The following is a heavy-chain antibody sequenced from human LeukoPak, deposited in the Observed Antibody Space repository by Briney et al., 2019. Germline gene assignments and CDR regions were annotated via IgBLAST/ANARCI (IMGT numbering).Heavy chain of an antibody. V-gene: IGHV4-59*01. CDR2: ISYSGST. CDR1: GGSISSYY. J-gene: IGHJ4*02. CDR3: ARGREVAVAGLLFDY. D-gene: IGHD6-19*01. Sequence: ASETLSLTCTVSGGSISSYYWSWIRQPPGKGLEWIGYISYSGSTNYNPSLKSRVTISVDTSKNQFSLKLSSVTAADTAVYYCARGREVAVAGLLFDYWGQGTLVTLSS.